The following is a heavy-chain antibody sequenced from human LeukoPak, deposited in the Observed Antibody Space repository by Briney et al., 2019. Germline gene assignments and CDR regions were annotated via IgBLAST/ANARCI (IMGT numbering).Heavy chain of an antibody. J-gene: IGHJ4*02. V-gene: IGHV3-30*18. CDR3: AKDPYPYGSGSYYIDY. D-gene: IGHD3-10*01. CDR2: ISYDGSNK. Sequence: PGGSLRLSGAASGFTFSSYGMHWVRQAPGKGLEWVAVISYDGSNKYYADSVKGRFTISRDNSKNTLYLQMNSLRAEDTAVYYCAKDPYPYGSGSYYIDYWGQGTLVTVSS. CDR1: GFTFSSYG.